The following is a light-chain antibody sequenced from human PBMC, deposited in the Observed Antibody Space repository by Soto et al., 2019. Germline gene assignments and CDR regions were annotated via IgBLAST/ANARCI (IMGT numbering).Light chain of an antibody. CDR3: SSYTSSITVDVV. CDR1: SSDVGGYDY. J-gene: IGLJ2*01. V-gene: IGLV2-14*01. Sequence: QSALTQPASVSGSPGQSITISCTGTSSDVGGYDYVSWYQHFPGKAPKLIIYEVSNRPSGVSNRFSGSKSGNTASLIISGLQAEDEADYYCSSYTSSITVDVVFGGGTKVTVL. CDR2: EVS.